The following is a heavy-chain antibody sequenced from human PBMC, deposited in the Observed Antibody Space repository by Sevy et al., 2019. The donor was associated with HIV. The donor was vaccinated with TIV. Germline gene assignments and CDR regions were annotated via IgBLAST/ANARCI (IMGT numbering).Heavy chain of an antibody. CDR2: IRYDGSNK. CDR1: GFTFSSYG. D-gene: IGHD1-26*01. J-gene: IGHJ4*02. CDR3: AKGPLVGAMFPAGY. Sequence: GGSLRLSCAASGFTFSSYGMHWVRQAPGKGLEWVAFIRYDGSNKYYADSVKGRFTISRDNSKNTLYLQMNSLRAEDTAVYYCAKGPLVGAMFPAGYWGQGTLVTVSS. V-gene: IGHV3-30*02.